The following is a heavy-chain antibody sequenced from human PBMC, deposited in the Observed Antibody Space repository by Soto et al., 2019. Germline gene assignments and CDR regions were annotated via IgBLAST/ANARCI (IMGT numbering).Heavy chain of an antibody. Sequence: GGSLRLSCAASGFAFSDYYMSWIRQAPGKGLERVSYMSHNGQTTYYADSVKGRFSISRDNAKNSLYLQMDSLRADDTAVYYCARERSSSWFDCWGQGTLVTVSS. V-gene: IGHV3-11*01. CDR2: MSHNGQTT. CDR1: GFAFSDYY. J-gene: IGHJ4*02. D-gene: IGHD2-2*01. CDR3: ARERSSSWFDC.